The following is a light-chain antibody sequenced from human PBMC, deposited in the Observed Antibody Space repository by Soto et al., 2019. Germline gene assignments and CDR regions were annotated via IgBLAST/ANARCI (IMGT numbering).Light chain of an antibody. V-gene: IGLV3-21*02. CDR1: NIGSKS. CDR2: DDR. J-gene: IGLJ1*01. Sequence: VLTQPPSMSVAPGQTARVTCGGYNIGSKSVHWYQQRPGQAPVLVVYDDRDRPSVIPERFSGSNSGNTATLTISRVEAEDEADYYCQVWDSSTDHYVFGTGTKLTVL. CDR3: QVWDSSTDHYV.